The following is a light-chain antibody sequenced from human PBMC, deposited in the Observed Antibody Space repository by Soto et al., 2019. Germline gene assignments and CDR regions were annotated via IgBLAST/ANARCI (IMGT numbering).Light chain of an antibody. CDR3: QVWDNDSYHFV. V-gene: IGLV3-21*02. J-gene: IGLJ1*01. Sequence: VLTQPASVSGSPGQSITISCTGTSSDIGSYNYVAWYQQKPGQAPVLVVFDDSDRPSGIPDRFSGSNSRNTATLTINSVEAGDEADYYCQVWDNDSYHFVFGSGTKV. CDR1: SSDIGSYN. CDR2: DDS.